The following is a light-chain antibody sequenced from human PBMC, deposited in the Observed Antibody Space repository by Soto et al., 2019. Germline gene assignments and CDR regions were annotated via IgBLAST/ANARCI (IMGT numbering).Light chain of an antibody. Sequence: EIVLTQSPGTLSLSPGERATLSCRASQSVSSSYLAWYQQKPGQAPRLLIYGASSRATGIPERFSGSGSGTDFTLTISRLEPEDFAVYSCQQYGSSPYTFGQGTKLEIQ. J-gene: IGKJ2*01. V-gene: IGKV3-20*01. CDR1: QSVSSSY. CDR3: QQYGSSPYT. CDR2: GAS.